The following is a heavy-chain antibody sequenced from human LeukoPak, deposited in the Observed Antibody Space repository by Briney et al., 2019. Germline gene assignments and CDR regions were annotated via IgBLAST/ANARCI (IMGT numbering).Heavy chain of an antibody. J-gene: IGHJ4*02. CDR3: ARDGCSSTSCYVFDY. D-gene: IGHD2-2*01. CDR2: IYTRGST. Sequence: SETLSLTCTVSGGSISSYYWSWIRQPAGKGLEWIGRIYTRGSTNYNPSLKSRVTMSVDTSKNQFSLKLSSVTAADTAVYYCARDGCSSTSCYVFDYWGQGTLVTVSS. V-gene: IGHV4-4*07. CDR1: GGSISSYY.